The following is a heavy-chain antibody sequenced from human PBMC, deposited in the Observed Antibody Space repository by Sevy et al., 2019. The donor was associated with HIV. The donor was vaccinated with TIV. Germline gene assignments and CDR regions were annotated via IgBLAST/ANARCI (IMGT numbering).Heavy chain of an antibody. J-gene: IGHJ6*02. V-gene: IGHV1-24*01. D-gene: IGHD3-10*01. CDR2: FDPEDGEI. Sequence: ASVKVSCKIYGYTLTELSIHWVRQAPGKGLEWMGGFDPEDGEIIYAQQFQGRVTMTEDTSTDTAYMEVSSLRSEDTAVYYCAIDRDYYGMDVWGQGTTVTVSS. CDR1: GYTLTELS. CDR3: AIDRDYYGMDV.